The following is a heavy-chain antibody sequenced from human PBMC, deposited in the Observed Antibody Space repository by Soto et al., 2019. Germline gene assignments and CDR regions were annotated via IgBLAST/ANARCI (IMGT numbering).Heavy chain of an antibody. J-gene: IGHJ4*02. CDR2: ISSSSSYI. Sequence: EVQLVESGGGLVKPGGSLRLSCAASGFTFSSYSMNWVRQAPGKGLEWVSSISSSSSYIYYADSVKGRFTISRDNAKNSQYLQMNSLKAEDTAVYYWARDGYYDILTGYDEGLDYWGQGTLVTVSS. CDR1: GFTFSSYS. CDR3: ARDGYYDILTGYDEGLDY. D-gene: IGHD3-9*01. V-gene: IGHV3-21*01.